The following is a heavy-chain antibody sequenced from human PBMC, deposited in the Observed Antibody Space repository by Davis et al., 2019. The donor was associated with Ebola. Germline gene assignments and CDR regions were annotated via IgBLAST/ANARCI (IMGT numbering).Heavy chain of an antibody. D-gene: IGHD4-17*01. CDR1: GYTFSGYA. CDR3: ARDATTVTTIWFDP. Sequence: AASVKVSCKTSGYTFSGYAISWVRQAPGQGIEWIGRINVYNGHTNYAQNFQGRVTVSTDTSTSIAYMELRSLRSDDTALYYCARDATTVTTIWFDPWGQGTLVTVSS. V-gene: IGHV1-18*01. CDR2: INVYNGHT. J-gene: IGHJ5*02.